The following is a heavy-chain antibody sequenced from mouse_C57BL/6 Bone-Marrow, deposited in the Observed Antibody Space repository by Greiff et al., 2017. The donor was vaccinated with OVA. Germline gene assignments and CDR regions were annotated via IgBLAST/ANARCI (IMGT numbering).Heavy chain of an antibody. CDR3: AGSYGSLYWYYDV. J-gene: IGHJ1*03. V-gene: IGHV1-76*01. Sequence: VQLQQSGAELVRPGASVKLSCKASGYTFTDYYINWVKQRPGQGLEWIARIYPGSGNTYYNEKFKGKATLTAEKSSSTAYMQLSSLTSEDSAVYYCAGSYGSLYWYYDVWGTGTTVTVSS. CDR2: IYPGSGNT. CDR1: GYTFTDYY. D-gene: IGHD1-1*01.